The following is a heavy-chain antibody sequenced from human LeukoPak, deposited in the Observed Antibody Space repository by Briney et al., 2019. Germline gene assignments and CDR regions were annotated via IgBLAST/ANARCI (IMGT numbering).Heavy chain of an antibody. CDR3: ARAAMGSLFDS. CDR2: IYYSGST. Sequence: SETLSLTCTVSGGSISGDHWNWIRQPPGKGLEWIGNIYYSGSTKYNPSLNSRLTMSVDTSKNQFSLKLSSVTAADTAVYFCARAAMGSLFDSWGQGTLVTVSS. CDR1: GGSISGDH. J-gene: IGHJ4*02. V-gene: IGHV4-59*01. D-gene: IGHD5-18*01.